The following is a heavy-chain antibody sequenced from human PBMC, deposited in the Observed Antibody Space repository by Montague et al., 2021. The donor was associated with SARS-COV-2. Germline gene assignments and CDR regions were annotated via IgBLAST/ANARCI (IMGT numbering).Heavy chain of an antibody. J-gene: IGHJ4*02. V-gene: IGHV3-23*03. CDR3: AKRDVYNPRDWSFDY. D-gene: IGHD5-24*01. Sequence: SLRLSCAASGFIFRNYAMSWVRQAPGKGLEWISVHYKDDRTTEYAGSVKGRFTISRDNSKNTLYLQMNSLRAEDTALYYCAKRDVYNPRDWSFDYWGQGTLVTVSS. CDR2: HYKDDRTT. CDR1: GFIFRNYA.